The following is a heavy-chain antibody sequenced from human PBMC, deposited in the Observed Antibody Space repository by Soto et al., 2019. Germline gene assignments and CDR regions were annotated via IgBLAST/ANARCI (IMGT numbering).Heavy chain of an antibody. D-gene: IGHD4-4*01. Sequence: SETLSLTCTVSGGPISSYYWSWIRQPPGKGLEWIGYIYYSGSTNYNPSLKSRVTISVDTSKNQFSLKLSSVTAADTAVYYCARHLYSNYWEAYFVYWGQGTLVTVSS. J-gene: IGHJ4*02. CDR3: ARHLYSNYWEAYFVY. CDR2: IYYSGST. V-gene: IGHV4-59*08. CDR1: GGPISSYY.